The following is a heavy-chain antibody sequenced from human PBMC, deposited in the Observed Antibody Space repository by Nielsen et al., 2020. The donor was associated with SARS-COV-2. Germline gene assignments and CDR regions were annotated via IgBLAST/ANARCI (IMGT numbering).Heavy chain of an antibody. CDR1: GFTISTAW. J-gene: IGHJ4*02. Sequence: GESLKISCAASGFTISTAWMHWVRQAPGQGLEWMGWMNPNSGNTGYAQKFQGRVTMTRNTSISTAYMELSSLRSEDTAVYYCARGSQLLLLWGQGTLVTVSS. CDR3: ARGSQLLLL. D-gene: IGHD2-15*01. CDR2: MNPNSGNT. V-gene: IGHV1-8*02.